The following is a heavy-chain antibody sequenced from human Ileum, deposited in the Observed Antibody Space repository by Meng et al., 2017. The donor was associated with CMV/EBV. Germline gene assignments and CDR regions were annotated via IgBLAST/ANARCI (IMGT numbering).Heavy chain of an antibody. CDR3: ARSYCITTGCYGWFDP. CDR2: INNDGSST. D-gene: IGHD2-2*01. V-gene: IGHV3-74*01. J-gene: IGHJ5*02. Sequence: GFIFNNYWMHWVRRAPGKGLVWVSRINNDGSSTSYADSVKGRFTISRDNAKNTLYLQMNSLRAEDTGLYYCARSYCITTGCYGWFDPWGQGTLVTVSS. CDR1: GFIFNNYW.